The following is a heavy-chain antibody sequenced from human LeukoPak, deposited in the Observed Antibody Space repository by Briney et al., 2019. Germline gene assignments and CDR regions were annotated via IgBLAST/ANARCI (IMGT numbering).Heavy chain of an antibody. V-gene: IGHV3-7*01. Sequence: GGSLRLSCAASGFTFSTYWMTWVRQAPGKGLEWVANIKHDGSVRYFMDSVKGRFTISRDNAKNSLSLQMSSLRAEDTALYYCARESDGSGYFDFWGQGTLVTVSS. CDR2: IKHDGSVR. CDR3: ARESDGSGYFDF. D-gene: IGHD3-22*01. J-gene: IGHJ4*02. CDR1: GFTFSTYW.